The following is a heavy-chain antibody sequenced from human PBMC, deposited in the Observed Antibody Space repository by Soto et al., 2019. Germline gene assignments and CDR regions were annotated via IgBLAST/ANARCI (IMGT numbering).Heavy chain of an antibody. CDR3: ARGGGFWIAPDNFVVVPAAMMDRPVLNINWFDP. Sequence: ASVRVSCKASGYTFTGYYMHWVRQAPGQGLEWMGWINPNRGGTNYAQKFQGWVTMTRDTSISTAYMELSRLRYDDTAVYYWARGGGFWIAPDNFVVVPAAMMDRPVLNINWFDPWGQGTLVTVSS. V-gene: IGHV1-2*04. CDR1: GYTFTGYY. CDR2: INPNRGGT. D-gene: IGHD2-2*01. J-gene: IGHJ5*02.